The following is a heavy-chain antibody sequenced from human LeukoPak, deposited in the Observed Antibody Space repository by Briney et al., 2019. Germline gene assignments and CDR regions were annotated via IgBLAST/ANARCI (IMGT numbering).Heavy chain of an antibody. CDR2: IYYSGST. CDR1: GGSISSYY. Sequence: SETLSLTCTVSGGSISSYYWSWIRQPPGKGLEWIGYIYYSGSTNYNPSLKSRVTISVDTSKNQFSLELSSVTAADTAVYYCARLLSSSGLDYWGQGTLVTVSS. CDR3: ARLLSSSGLDY. V-gene: IGHV4-59*08. J-gene: IGHJ4*02. D-gene: IGHD3-22*01.